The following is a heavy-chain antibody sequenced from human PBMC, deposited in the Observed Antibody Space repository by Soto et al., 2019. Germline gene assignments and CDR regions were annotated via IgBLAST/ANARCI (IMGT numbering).Heavy chain of an antibody. D-gene: IGHD3-22*01. CDR1: GFNFSSYA. J-gene: IGHJ4*02. V-gene: IGHV3-23*01. Sequence: GGSLRLSCAASGFNFSSYAMSWVRQAPGKVLEWVSAISGSGGSTYYADSVKGRFTISRDTSKNTLYLQMNSLRAEDTAVYYCAKVLGDYYDSSGSFFDYWGQGTLVTVSS. CDR2: ISGSGGST. CDR3: AKVLGDYYDSSGSFFDY.